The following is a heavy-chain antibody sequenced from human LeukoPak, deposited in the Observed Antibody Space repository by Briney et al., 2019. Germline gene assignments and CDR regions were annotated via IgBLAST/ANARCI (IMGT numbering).Heavy chain of an antibody. CDR3: SRDLPRTSGP. V-gene: IGHV3-74*01. D-gene: IGHD3-10*01. CDR1: GFTFSSYW. J-gene: IGHJ5*02. Sequence: PGGSLRLSCAASGFTFSSYWMHWVRQAPGKGLAWVSHINSDGRRVNYADAVMGRFTISRDNANNMLYLQMNSLRPEDTAIYYCSRDLPRTSGPWGQGTLVTVSS. CDR2: INSDGRRV.